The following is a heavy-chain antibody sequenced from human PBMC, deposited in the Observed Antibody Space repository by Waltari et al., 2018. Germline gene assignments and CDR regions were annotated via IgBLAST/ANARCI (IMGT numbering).Heavy chain of an antibody. Sequence: QVQIRQWGAGLLKPSETLSLTCAVYGGSLSGYHWNWIRQPPGKGLEWIGEINHAGITTYTSSLKSRLTISVDTSKNQLSLRLTSVTAADTATYYCTRGYGSEWPTGNYWGQGALVTVSS. CDR1: GGSLSGYH. D-gene: IGHD6-19*01. CDR2: INHAGIT. V-gene: IGHV4-34*01. CDR3: TRGYGSEWPTGNY. J-gene: IGHJ4*02.